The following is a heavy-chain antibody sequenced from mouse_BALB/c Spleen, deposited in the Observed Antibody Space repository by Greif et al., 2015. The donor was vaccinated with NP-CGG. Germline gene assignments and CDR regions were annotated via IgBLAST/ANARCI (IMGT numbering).Heavy chain of an antibody. J-gene: IGHJ2*01. CDR3: TRGGYGNYVDY. CDR1: GYTFNSYW. CDR2: IYPSDSYT. Sequence: QVQLQQSGAELVRPGAPVKLSCKASGYTFNSYWINWGKQRPGQGLEWIGNIYPSDSYTNYNQKFKDKATLTVDKSSSTAYMQLSSPTSEDSAVYYCTRGGYGNYVDYWGQGTTLPVSS. D-gene: IGHD2-1*01. V-gene: IGHV1-69*02.